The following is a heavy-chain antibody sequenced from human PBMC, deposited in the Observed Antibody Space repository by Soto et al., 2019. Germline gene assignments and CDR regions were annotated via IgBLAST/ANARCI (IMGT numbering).Heavy chain of an antibody. D-gene: IGHD6-19*01. V-gene: IGHV3-23*01. Sequence: EVQLLESGGGLVQPGGSLRLSCAPSGFTFSNFAMGWVRQAPGKGLEWVSHISAAGRTTYYADSVKGRFIISRDNSKNSLFLQMDSLRAEDTAVYYCAKDGIAVSGKGYFDYWGHGSLVTVSS. CDR2: ISAAGRTT. CDR3: AKDGIAVSGKGYFDY. CDR1: GFTFSNFA. J-gene: IGHJ4*01.